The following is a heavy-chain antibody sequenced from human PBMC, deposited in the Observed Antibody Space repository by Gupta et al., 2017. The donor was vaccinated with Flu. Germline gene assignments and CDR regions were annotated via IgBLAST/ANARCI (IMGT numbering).Heavy chain of an antibody. V-gene: IGHV3-33*01. CDR3: ARDDFCTSASCYGWTLDY. CDR2: IWSEGTMK. D-gene: IGHD2-2*01. J-gene: IGHJ4*02. Sequence: GKGLEWVAVIWSEGTMKHYADSVKGRFTISRDNSENTLYLQMDSLRPEDTAVYYCARDDFCTSASCYGWTLDYWGQGTLVTVSS.